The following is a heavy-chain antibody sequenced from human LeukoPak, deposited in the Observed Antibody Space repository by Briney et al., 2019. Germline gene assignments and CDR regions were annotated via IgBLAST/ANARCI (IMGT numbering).Heavy chain of an antibody. CDR2: INTNTGNP. Sequence: ASVKVSCKASGYTFTSYAMNWVRQAPGQGLEWMGWINTNTGNPTYAQGFTGRFVFSLDTSVSTAYLQISSLKAEDTAVYYCARAGMTIAVAGNQGFDYYYYYMDVWGKGTTVTVSS. CDR3: ARAGMTIAVAGNQGFDYYYYYMDV. J-gene: IGHJ6*03. V-gene: IGHV7-4-1*02. CDR1: GYTFTSYA. D-gene: IGHD6-19*01.